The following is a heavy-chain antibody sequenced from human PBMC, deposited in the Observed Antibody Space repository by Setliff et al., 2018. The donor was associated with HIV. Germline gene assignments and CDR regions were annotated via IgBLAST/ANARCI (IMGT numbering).Heavy chain of an antibody. D-gene: IGHD3-22*01. V-gene: IGHV3-72*01. J-gene: IGHJ1*01. CDR3: TTDHDGSGRYYVTQVS. CDR2: CRDRGHRYTT. Sequence: GGSLRLSCVGSGFIFSDYYIDWVRQAPGKGLEWVGRCRDRGHRYTTEYAASVKGRFTISRDDSKNTVYLQMNSLKTEDTAVYFCTTDHDGSGRYYVTQVSWGQGTLVTVSS. CDR1: GFIFSDYY.